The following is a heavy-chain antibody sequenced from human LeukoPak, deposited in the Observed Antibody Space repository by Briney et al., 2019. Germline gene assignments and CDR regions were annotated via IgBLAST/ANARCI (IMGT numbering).Heavy chain of an antibody. CDR3: ARYYYDFWSATEERNWFDP. Sequence: GASVKVSCKASGYTFTSYGISWVRQAPGQGLEWMGWISAYNGNTKYEQKLQGRVTMTTDTSPSTAYLELRSLRSDDTAVYYCARYYYDFWSATEERNWFDPWGQGPLVTVSS. CDR1: GYTFTSYG. CDR2: ISAYNGNT. D-gene: IGHD3-3*01. J-gene: IGHJ5*02. V-gene: IGHV1-18*01.